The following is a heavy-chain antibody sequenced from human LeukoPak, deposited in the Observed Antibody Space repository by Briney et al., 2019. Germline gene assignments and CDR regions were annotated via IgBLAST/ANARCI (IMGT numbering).Heavy chain of an antibody. J-gene: IGHJ6*03. CDR3: AKNSGRSYYYYMDV. Sequence: TGGSLRLSCAASGFTFRSYDMHWVRQAPGKGLEWVSFIGFDGSNKYYAESVKGRFTISRDNSKNTLYLQMNSLRADDTSVYYCAKNSGRSYYYYMDVWGKGTTVTISS. CDR1: GFTFRSYD. V-gene: IGHV3-30*02. CDR2: IGFDGSNK.